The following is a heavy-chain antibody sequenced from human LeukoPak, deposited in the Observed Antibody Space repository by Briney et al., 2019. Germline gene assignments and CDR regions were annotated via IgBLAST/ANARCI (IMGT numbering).Heavy chain of an antibody. Sequence: GGSLRLSCAASGFTFSSYAMSWVRQAPGKGLEWVSAISGSGGSTYYADSVKGRFTISRDNSKNTLYLQMNSLRAEDTAVYYCAKVARAPYYYDSSGYYPLLDYWGQGTLVTVSS. CDR2: ISGSGGST. CDR1: GFTFSSYA. V-gene: IGHV3-23*01. D-gene: IGHD3-22*01. CDR3: AKVARAPYYYDSSGYYPLLDY. J-gene: IGHJ4*02.